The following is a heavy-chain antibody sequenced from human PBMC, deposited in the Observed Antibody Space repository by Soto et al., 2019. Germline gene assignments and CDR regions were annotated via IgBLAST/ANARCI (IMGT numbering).Heavy chain of an antibody. J-gene: IGHJ5*02. CDR1: GYSFTSYW. CDR2: IYPGDSDT. V-gene: IGHV5-51*01. CDR3: ARRGRYGVNWLDP. D-gene: IGHD5-18*01. Sequence: GESLKISCKGSGYSFTSYWSGWVRQMPGKGLEWLGIIYPGDSDTRYSPSFQGQVTISADKSISTAYLQWSSLKASDTAMYYCARRGRYGVNWLDPWGQGTLVTVSS.